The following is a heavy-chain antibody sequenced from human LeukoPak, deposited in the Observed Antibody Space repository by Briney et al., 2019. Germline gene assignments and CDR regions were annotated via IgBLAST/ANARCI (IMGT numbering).Heavy chain of an antibody. Sequence: SETLSFTCNVSGGSISSSSYYWGWIRQPPGKGLEWIGSFYYSGSTDYNPSLKTRVTISVDTSKNQFSLKLSSVTAADTAVYYCARAKMTTVTSPPYNWFDPWGQGTLVTVSS. V-gene: IGHV4-39*07. D-gene: IGHD4-17*01. CDR3: ARAKMTTVTSPPYNWFDP. CDR2: FYYSGST. J-gene: IGHJ5*02. CDR1: GGSISSSSYY.